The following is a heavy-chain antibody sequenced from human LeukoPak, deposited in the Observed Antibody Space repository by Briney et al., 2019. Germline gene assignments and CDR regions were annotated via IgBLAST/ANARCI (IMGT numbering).Heavy chain of an antibody. Sequence: PSETLSLXCTVSGGSISSGDYYWSWIRQPPGKGLGWIGYIYYSGITYYNPSLKSRVTISVDTSKNQFSLKLSSVTAADTAVYYCARDLYGDYVDYWGQGTLVTVSS. D-gene: IGHD4-17*01. CDR3: ARDLYGDYVDY. CDR1: GGSISSGDYY. J-gene: IGHJ4*02. CDR2: IYYSGIT. V-gene: IGHV4-30-4*08.